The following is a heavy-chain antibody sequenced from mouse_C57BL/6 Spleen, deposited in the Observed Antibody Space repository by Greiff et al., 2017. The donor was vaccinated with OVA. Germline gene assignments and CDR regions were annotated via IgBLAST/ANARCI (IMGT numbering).Heavy chain of an antibody. Sequence: ESGPGLVKPSQSLSLTCSVTGYSITSGYYWNWIRQFPGNKLEWMGYISYDGSNNYNPSLKNRISITRDTSKNQFFLKLNSVTTEDTATYYGAREDYGSSSGYFDYWGQGTTLTVSS. V-gene: IGHV3-6*01. D-gene: IGHD1-1*01. CDR2: ISYDGSN. CDR3: AREDYGSSSGYFDY. J-gene: IGHJ2*01. CDR1: GYSITSGYY.